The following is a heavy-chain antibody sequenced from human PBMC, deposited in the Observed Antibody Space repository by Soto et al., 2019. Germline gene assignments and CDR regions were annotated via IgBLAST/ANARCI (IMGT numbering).Heavy chain of an antibody. J-gene: IGHJ6*02. D-gene: IGHD4-17*01. V-gene: IGHV3-48*03. CDR2: ISSSGSTI. CDR1: GFTFSLYE. Sequence: EVQLVESGGGLVQPGGSLRLSCAASGFTFSLYEMSWVRQAPGKGLEWISYISSSGSTIYYADSVKGRFTISRDNAKNSLFLQMNSLRAEDRAVYYCARDGYGDPYYYYAMDVWGQGTTVTVSS. CDR3: ARDGYGDPYYYYAMDV.